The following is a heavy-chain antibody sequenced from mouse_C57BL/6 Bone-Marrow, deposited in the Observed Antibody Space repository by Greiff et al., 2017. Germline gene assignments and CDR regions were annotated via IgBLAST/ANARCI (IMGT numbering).Heavy chain of an antibody. V-gene: IGHV5-4*03. CDR1: GFTFSSYA. CDR3: ARVPIYYGSSPFAY. CDR2: ISDGGRYT. D-gene: IGHD1-1*01. J-gene: IGHJ3*01. Sequence: EVNLVESGGGLVKPGGSLKLSCAASGFTFSSYAMSWVRQTPEKRLEWVATISDGGRYTYYPDNVKGRFTISRDNAKNNMYLQMSHLKSEDTAMYYCARVPIYYGSSPFAYWGQGTLVTVSA.